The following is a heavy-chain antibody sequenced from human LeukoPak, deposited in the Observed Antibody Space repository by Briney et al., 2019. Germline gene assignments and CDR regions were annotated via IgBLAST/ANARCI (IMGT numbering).Heavy chain of an antibody. V-gene: IGHV3-7*01. CDR3: AREDGYCSGGDCYSYFDS. CDR1: GFTFSSYA. Sequence: GGSLRLSCAASGFTFSSYAMSWVRQAPGKGLEWVAYIKKTGSETYYVDSVKGRFTITRDNTRNSLFLQMYNLRVEDTAVYFCAREDGYCSGGDCYSYFDSWGQGTLVTVSS. J-gene: IGHJ4*02. D-gene: IGHD2-15*01. CDR2: IKKTGSET.